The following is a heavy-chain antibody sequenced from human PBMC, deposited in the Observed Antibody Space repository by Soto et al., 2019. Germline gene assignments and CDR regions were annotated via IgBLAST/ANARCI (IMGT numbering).Heavy chain of an antibody. V-gene: IGHV1-3*01. Sequence: QVQLVQSGAEVKKPGASVKVSCKASGYTFTSYAMHWVRQAPGQRLEWMGWINAGNGNTKYSQKFQGRVTITRDTSASTAYMELRSLRSEDTAVYYCARVAARLDFDYWGQGTLVTVSS. CDR3: ARVAARLDFDY. D-gene: IGHD6-6*01. J-gene: IGHJ4*02. CDR2: INAGNGNT. CDR1: GYTFTSYA.